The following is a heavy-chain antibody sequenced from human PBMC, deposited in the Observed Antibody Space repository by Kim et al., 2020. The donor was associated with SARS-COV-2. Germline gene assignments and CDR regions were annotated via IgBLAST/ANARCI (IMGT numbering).Heavy chain of an antibody. V-gene: IGHV4-39*01. CDR3: ARPQWELLGWKDAFDI. J-gene: IGHJ3*02. D-gene: IGHD1-26*01. Sequence: SLKSGVTISVDTSKNQFPLKLGSVTAADTAVYYCARPQWELLGWKDAFDIWGQGTMVTVSS.